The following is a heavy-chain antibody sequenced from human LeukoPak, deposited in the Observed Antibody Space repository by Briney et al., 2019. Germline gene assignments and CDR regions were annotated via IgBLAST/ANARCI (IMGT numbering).Heavy chain of an antibody. D-gene: IGHD6-13*01. CDR1: GYTFTSYD. CDR2: MNPNSGNT. Sequence: ASVKVSCKASGYTFTSYDINWVRQATGQGLEWMGWMNPNSGNTGYAQKFQGRVTMTRNTSISTAYMELSSLRSEDKAVYYCAREIAPTNWFDPWGQGTLVTVSS. V-gene: IGHV1-8*01. J-gene: IGHJ5*02. CDR3: AREIAPTNWFDP.